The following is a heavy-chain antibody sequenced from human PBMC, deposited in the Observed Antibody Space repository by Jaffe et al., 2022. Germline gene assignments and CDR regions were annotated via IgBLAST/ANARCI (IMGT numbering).Heavy chain of an antibody. CDR3: AKDGGTTYYDFWSGYYT. CDR1: GFTFSSYG. CDR2: IRYDGSNK. J-gene: IGHJ4*02. Sequence: QVQLVESGGGVVQPGGSLRLSCAASGFTFSSYGMHWVRQAPGKGLEWVAFIRYDGSNKYYADSVKGRFTISRDNSKNTLYLQMNSLRAEDTAVYYCAKDGGTTYYDFWSGYYTWGQGTLVTVSS. V-gene: IGHV3-30*02. D-gene: IGHD3-3*01.